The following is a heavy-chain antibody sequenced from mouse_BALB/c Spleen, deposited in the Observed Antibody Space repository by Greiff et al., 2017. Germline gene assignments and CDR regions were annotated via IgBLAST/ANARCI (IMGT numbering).Heavy chain of an antibody. Sequence: EVHLVESGGDLVKPGGSLKLSCAASGFTFSSYGMSWVRQTPDKRLEWVATISSGGSYTYYPDSVKGRFTISRDNAKNTLYLQMSSLKSEDSAMYYCARHEDYDGDWFAYWGQGTLVTVSA. CDR1: GFTFSSYG. CDR3: ARHEDYDGDWFAY. D-gene: IGHD2-4*01. CDR2: ISSGGSYT. J-gene: IGHJ3*01. V-gene: IGHV5-6*01.